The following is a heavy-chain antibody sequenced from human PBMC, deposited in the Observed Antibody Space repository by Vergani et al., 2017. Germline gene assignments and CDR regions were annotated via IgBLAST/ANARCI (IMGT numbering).Heavy chain of an antibody. J-gene: IGHJ4*02. V-gene: IGHV3-30*03. CDR3: ARAGLYYDSSGTFDY. D-gene: IGHD3-22*01. CDR1: GFTFSNAW. Sequence: VQLVESGGGLVKPGGSLRLSCAASGFTFSNAWMSWVRQAPGKGLEWVAVISYDGSNKYYADSGKGRFTISRDNSKNMLYLQMNSLRAEDTAVYYCARAGLYYDSSGTFDYWGQGTLVTVSS. CDR2: ISYDGSNK.